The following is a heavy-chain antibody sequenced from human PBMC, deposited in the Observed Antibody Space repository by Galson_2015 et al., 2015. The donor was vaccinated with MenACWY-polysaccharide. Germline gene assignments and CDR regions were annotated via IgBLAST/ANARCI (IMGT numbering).Heavy chain of an antibody. V-gene: IGHV3-20*04. CDR2: INWNGGST. J-gene: IGHJ4*02. D-gene: IGHD6-19*01. Sequence: SLRLSCAASGFTVSSNYMSWVRQAPGKGLEWVSGINWNGGSTGYADSVKGRFTISGDNAKNSLYLQMNSLRAEDTALYYCARGYSSDWYSVDYWGQGTLVTVSS. CDR1: GFTVSSNY. CDR3: ARGYSSDWYSVDY.